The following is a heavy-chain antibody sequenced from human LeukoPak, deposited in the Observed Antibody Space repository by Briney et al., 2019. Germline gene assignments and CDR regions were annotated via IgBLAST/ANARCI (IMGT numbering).Heavy chain of an antibody. D-gene: IGHD6-19*01. V-gene: IGHV4-59*01. CDR2: IYYSGST. J-gene: IGHJ4*02. CDR1: GGSISSYY. CDR3: AAVAGGPFDY. Sequence: PSETLSLTCTVSGGSISSYYWSWIRQPPGKGLEWIGYIYYSGSTNYNPSLKSRVTISVDTSKNQFSLKLSSVTAADTAVYYCAAVAGGPFDYWGQGTLVTVSS.